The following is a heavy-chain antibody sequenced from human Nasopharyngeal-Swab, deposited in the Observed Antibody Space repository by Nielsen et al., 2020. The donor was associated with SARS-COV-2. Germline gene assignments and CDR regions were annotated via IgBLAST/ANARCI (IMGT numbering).Heavy chain of an antibody. CDR1: GGSFSDYY. CDR3: ARLEITLVGGEIHDY. CDR2: INHGGST. J-gene: IGHJ4*02. V-gene: IGHV4-34*01. D-gene: IGHD3-10*01. Sequence: SETLSLTCAVYGGSFSDYYLTWIRQPPGKGLEWIGEINHGGSTIYNPALKSRVTISVDTSRNQFSLRLGSVTAADTAVYYCARLEITLVGGEIHDYWGQGTLVTVSS.